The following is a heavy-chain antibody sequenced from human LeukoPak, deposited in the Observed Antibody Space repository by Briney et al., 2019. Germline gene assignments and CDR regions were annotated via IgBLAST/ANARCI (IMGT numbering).Heavy chain of an antibody. CDR1: GFNFDNFA. CDR3: ARGYRSGWFNDAFDI. CDR2: ISHDGRTK. Sequence: PGKSLTLSCVVSGFNFDNFAMHWVRQPLGKGLEWVAVISHDGRTKYYADSMKGRITISRDNSKNTLYLQMNSLRAGDTAVYYCARGYRSGWFNDAFDIWGQGTMVTVSS. D-gene: IGHD6-19*01. J-gene: IGHJ3*02. V-gene: IGHV3-30*04.